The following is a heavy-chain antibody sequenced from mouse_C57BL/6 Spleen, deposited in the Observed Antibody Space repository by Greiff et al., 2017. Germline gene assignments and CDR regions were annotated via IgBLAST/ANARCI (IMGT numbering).Heavy chain of an antibody. CDR1: GYTFTSYW. J-gene: IGHJ3*01. V-gene: IGHV1-72*01. D-gene: IGHD2-3*01. CDR2: IDPNSGGT. CDR3: ARGGYDGYYEAY. Sequence: QVQLQQPGAELVKPGASVKLSCKASGYTFTSYWMHWVKQRPGRGLEWIGRIDPNSGGTKYNEKFTSKATLAVDKPSSTAYMQLSSLPSEDSAVYECARGGYDGYYEAYWGQGTLVTVSA.